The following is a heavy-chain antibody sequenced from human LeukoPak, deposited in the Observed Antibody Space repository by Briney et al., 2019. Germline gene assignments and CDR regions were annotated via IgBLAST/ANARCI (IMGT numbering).Heavy chain of an antibody. CDR3: ARNWIETTKTFSYWFDL. CDR1: GDSINSHY. V-gene: IGHV4-4*09. J-gene: IGHJ5*02. CDR2: IYTRGST. Sequence: PSETLSLTCTVSGDSINSHYWSWIRQPPGKELEWDVFIYTRGSTNYNPSLKSRVTMSGDTSKNQVSPTLNSVTAADTAVFYCARNWIETTKTFSYWFDLWGQGTLVTVSS. D-gene: IGHD1-1*01.